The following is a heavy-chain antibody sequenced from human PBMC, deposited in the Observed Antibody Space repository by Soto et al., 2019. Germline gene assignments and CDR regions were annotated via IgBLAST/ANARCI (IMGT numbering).Heavy chain of an antibody. D-gene: IGHD4-17*01. Sequence: ASVKVSCKASGYTFTSYAMHWVRQAPGQRLEWMGWINAGNGNTKYSQKFQGRVTITRDTSASIAYMELSSLRSEDTAVYYCAGTEEYGDRIDYWGQGTLVTVSS. CDR1: GYTFTSYA. CDR3: AGTEEYGDRIDY. J-gene: IGHJ4*02. V-gene: IGHV1-3*01. CDR2: INAGNGNT.